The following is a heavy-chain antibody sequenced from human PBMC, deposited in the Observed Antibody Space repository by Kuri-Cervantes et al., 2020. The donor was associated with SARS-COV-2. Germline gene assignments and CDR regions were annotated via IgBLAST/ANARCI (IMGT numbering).Heavy chain of an antibody. CDR3: AREALYCGGDCYSRGLGWFDP. CDR2: IKPEGGEK. D-gene: IGHD2-21*01. CDR1: GFTFRSCW. Sequence: GESLKISCAASGFTFRSCWMSWVRQAPGKGLEWVAAIKPEGGEKHYVDSVKGRFTISRDNAKNSLYLQMNSLRAEDTAVYYCAREALYCGGDCYSRGLGWFDPWGQGTLVTDSS. V-gene: IGHV3-7*01. J-gene: IGHJ5*02.